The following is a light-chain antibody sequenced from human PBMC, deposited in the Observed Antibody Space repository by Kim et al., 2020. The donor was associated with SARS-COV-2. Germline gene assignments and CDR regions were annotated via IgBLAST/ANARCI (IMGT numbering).Light chain of an antibody. Sequence: PGQTARITCSGDVLSRTYSRWLQQKPGQAPLVVIYKDNERPSGISERFSGSNSGTTVTLTISGAQVEDEADYYCSSAADNSVWMFGGGTQLTVL. V-gene: IGLV3-27*01. J-gene: IGLJ3*02. CDR3: SSAADNSVWM. CDR2: KDN. CDR1: VLSRTY.